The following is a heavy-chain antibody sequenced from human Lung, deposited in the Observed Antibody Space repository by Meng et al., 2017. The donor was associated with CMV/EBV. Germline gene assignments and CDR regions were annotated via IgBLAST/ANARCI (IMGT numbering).Heavy chain of an antibody. J-gene: IGHJ6*02. V-gene: IGHV1-69*10. CDR1: GGTFDNYA. CDR3: ARDFKTRRGIFGTVSGGYYGMDA. Sequence: SXXVSXKAPGGTFDNYAISWVRQAPGQGLEWMGGINPILSMATYPQRFQGRVTITADKSTTTAYMELSSLRSEDTALYYCARDFKTRRGIFGTVSGGYYGMDAWXQGTMVTVSS. CDR2: INPILSMA. D-gene: IGHD3-3*01.